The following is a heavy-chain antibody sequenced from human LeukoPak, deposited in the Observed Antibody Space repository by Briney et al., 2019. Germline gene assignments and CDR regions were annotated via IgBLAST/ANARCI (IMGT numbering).Heavy chain of an antibody. CDR2: MNPNSGNT. CDR3: ATDVPTLWFGETGY. V-gene: IGHV1-8*01. Sequence: GASVKVSCKASGYTFTSYDINWVRQATGQGLEWMGWMNPNSGNTGYAQKFQGRVTMTEDTSTDTAYMELSSLRSEDTAVYYCATDVPTLWFGETGYWGQGTLVTVSS. J-gene: IGHJ4*02. CDR1: GYTFTSYD. D-gene: IGHD3-10*01.